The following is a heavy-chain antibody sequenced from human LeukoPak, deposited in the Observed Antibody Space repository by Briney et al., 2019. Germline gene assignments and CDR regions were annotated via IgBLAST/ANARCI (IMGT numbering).Heavy chain of an antibody. J-gene: IGHJ4*02. Sequence: VRQXXGXXLXXMGRIIPILGIANYAQKFQGRVTITADKSTSTAYMELSSLRSEDTAVYYCAGTYYYGSGSYYPLDYWGQGTLVTVSS. CDR2: IIPILGIA. V-gene: IGHV1-69*02. CDR3: AGTYYYGSGSYYPLDY. D-gene: IGHD3-10*01.